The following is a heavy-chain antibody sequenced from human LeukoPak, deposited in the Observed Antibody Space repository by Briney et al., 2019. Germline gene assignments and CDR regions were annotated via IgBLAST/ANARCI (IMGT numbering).Heavy chain of an antibody. CDR2: IYNSGST. CDR3: ARFWETNLGIAAAPRRHNWFDP. D-gene: IGHD6-13*01. Sequence: PSETLSRTCTVSGGSISSGDYYWSWLRQPPGKGLEWIGYIYNSGSTYYNPSLKSRVTISVDTSKNQFSLKLSSVTAADTAVYYCARFWETNLGIAAAPRRHNWFDPWGQGTLVTVSS. V-gene: IGHV4-30-4*01. J-gene: IGHJ5*02. CDR1: GGSISSGDYY.